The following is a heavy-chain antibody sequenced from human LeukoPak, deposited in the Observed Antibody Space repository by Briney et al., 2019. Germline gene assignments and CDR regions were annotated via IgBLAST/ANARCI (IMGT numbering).Heavy chain of an antibody. Sequence: SETLSLTCAVSGGSISSGGYSWSWIRQPPGKGLEWIGYIYHSGSTYYNPSLKSRVTISVDTSTKQFSLKLSSVTAADTAVYYCARDLGSGFANWFDPWGQGTLVTVSS. CDR1: GGSISSGGYS. CDR3: ARDLGSGFANWFDP. D-gene: IGHD3-3*01. J-gene: IGHJ5*02. V-gene: IGHV4-30-2*01. CDR2: IYHSGST.